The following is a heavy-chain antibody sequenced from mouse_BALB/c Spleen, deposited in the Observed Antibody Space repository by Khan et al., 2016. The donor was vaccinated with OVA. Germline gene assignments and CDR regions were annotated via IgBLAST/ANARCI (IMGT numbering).Heavy chain of an antibody. J-gene: IGHJ2*01. CDR2: IRYSGRT. CDR3: ARSLTNTTLVATAFDY. Sequence: EVELVESGPGLVKPSQSLSLTCTVTGYSITSDYAWNWIRQFPGNKLEWMGYIRYSGRTSYNPSLKSRISITRDTSKNQFILQLNYVNTEDTATFSFARSLTNTTLVATAFDYWAHGTTLTLSS. D-gene: IGHD1-1*01. CDR1: GYSITSDYA. V-gene: IGHV3-2*02.